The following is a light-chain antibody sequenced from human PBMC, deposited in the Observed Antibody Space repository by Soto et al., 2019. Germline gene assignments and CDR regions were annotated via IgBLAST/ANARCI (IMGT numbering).Light chain of an antibody. CDR1: SSNIGADYD. CDR2: GNS. V-gene: IGLV1-40*01. CDR3: QSYDSSLRGYVV. Sequence: QSVLTLAPSVSGAPGQRVTISCTGSSSNIGADYDVHWYQQVPGKAPKYLIYGNSNRPSGVPDRFSGSKSGTSASLAITGLLAQDEADYYCQSYDSSLRGYVVFGGGTKLTVL. J-gene: IGLJ2*01.